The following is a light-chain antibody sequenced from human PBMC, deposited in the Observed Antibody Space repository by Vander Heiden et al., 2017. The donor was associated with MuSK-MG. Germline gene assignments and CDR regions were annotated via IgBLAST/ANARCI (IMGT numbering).Light chain of an antibody. CDR1: QSVLYSSNNKNY. J-gene: IGKJ1*01. V-gene: IGKV4-1*01. CDR3: QQDDSTPRT. Sequence: DIVMTQSPDSLAVSLGERATINCKSSQSVLYSSNNKNYLAWYQHKPGQPPKLLIYWASTREYGVPDRFSGSGSGTDFTLTISSLQAEDVAVYYCQQDDSTPRTFGQGTKVEIK. CDR2: WAS.